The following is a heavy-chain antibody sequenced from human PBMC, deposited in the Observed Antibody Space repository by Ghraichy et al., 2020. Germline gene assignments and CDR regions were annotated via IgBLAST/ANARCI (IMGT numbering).Heavy chain of an antibody. Sequence: GGSLRLSCAASGFTFSNYWMSWVRQAPGKGLEWVANIKQDGSTKYYVDSVKGRFTISRDNAKNSVYLQTNSLRVEDTAVYYCARIGYSSSSWDYWGQGTLVTVSS. CDR3: ARIGYSSSSWDY. J-gene: IGHJ4*02. D-gene: IGHD6-6*01. V-gene: IGHV3-7*03. CDR2: IKQDGSTK. CDR1: GFTFSNYW.